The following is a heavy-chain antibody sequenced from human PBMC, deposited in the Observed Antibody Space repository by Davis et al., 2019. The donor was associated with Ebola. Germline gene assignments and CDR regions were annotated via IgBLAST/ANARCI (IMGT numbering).Heavy chain of an antibody. Sequence: GESLKISCAASGFTFSSYWMHWVRQAPGKGLVWVSRINPDGSFTDYADSVKGRFTISRDNPKKTLFLQMNSVKAEDTAVYYCAKERARRGYYQYGMDVWGKGTTVTVSS. CDR3: AKERARRGYYQYGMDV. D-gene: IGHD6-6*01. J-gene: IGHJ6*04. V-gene: IGHV3-74*01. CDR1: GFTFSSYW. CDR2: INPDGSFT.